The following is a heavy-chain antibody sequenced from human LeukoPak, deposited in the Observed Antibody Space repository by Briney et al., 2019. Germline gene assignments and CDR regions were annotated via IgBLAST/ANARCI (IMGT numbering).Heavy chain of an antibody. V-gene: IGHV4-59*01. J-gene: IGHJ3*02. Sequence: PETLSLTCTVSGGSISSYYWSWIRQPPGKGLEWIGYIYYSGSTNYNPSLKSRVTISVDTSKNQFSLKLSSVTAADTAVYHCARSTPEGDAFDIWGQGTMVTVSS. D-gene: IGHD2-2*01. CDR3: ARSTPEGDAFDI. CDR2: IYYSGST. CDR1: GGSISSYY.